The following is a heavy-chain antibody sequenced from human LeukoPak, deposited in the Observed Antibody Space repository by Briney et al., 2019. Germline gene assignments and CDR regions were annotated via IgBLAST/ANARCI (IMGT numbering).Heavy chain of an antibody. D-gene: IGHD3-16*01. CDR2: IYSGGST. Sequence: GGSLRLSCTASGFTLSSNSMTWVRQAPGKGVEGVSVIYSGGSTYYAASVRGRFTISRDNSENTLYLQMNSLRDEDTAVYYCARDHRLGVSWGQGTLVTVSS. CDR3: ARDHRLGVS. CDR1: GFTLSSNS. V-gene: IGHV3-53*01. J-gene: IGHJ4*02.